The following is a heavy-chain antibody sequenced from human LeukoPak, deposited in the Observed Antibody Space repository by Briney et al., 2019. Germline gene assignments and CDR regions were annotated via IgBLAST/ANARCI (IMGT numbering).Heavy chain of an antibody. CDR2: ISGSGGST. V-gene: IGHV3-23*01. CDR3: AKAYDFWSGPPGDY. Sequence: GGSLRLSCVASGFTIDSFYMSWVRQAPGKGLEWVSAISGSGGSTYYADSVKGRFTISRDNSKNTLYLQMNSLRAEDTAVYYCAKAYDFWSGPPGDYWGQGTLVTVSS. CDR1: GFTIDSFY. D-gene: IGHD3-3*01. J-gene: IGHJ4*02.